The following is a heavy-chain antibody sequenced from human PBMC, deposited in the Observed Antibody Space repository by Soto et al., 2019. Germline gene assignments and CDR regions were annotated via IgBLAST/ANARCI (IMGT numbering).Heavy chain of an antibody. CDR2: ISAYNGNT. Sequence: ASVKVSCKASGYTFNTYGINWVRQAPGQGLEWMGWISAYNGNTNYAQKVRGRVTMTTDTSTGTAYMELRSLRSDDTAVYYCAREALYSSGWYYSDYWGQGTPVTV. CDR3: AREALYSSGWYYSDY. V-gene: IGHV1-18*01. J-gene: IGHJ4*02. CDR1: GYTFNTYG. D-gene: IGHD6-13*01.